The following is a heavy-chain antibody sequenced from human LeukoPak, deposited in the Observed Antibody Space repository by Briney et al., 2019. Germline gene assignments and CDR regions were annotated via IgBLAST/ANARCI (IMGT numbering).Heavy chain of an antibody. CDR1: GFTFSNFA. J-gene: IGHJ3*02. V-gene: IGHV3-23*01. CDR2: LSGTTGST. D-gene: IGHD2-8*02. CDR3: TKDQADGGRWWYAFDI. Sequence: GGSLRLSCAASGFTFSNFAMSWVRQAPGKGLEWVSALSGTTGSTFYADSVKGRFTISRDNSKNTLYLQMNSLRDEDTALYCCTKDQADGGRWWYAFDIGGQGTMVAVP.